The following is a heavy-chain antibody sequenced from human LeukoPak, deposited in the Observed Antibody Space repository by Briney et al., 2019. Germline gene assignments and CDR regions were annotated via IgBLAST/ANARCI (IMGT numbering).Heavy chain of an antibody. Sequence: GGSLRLSCAASGFTFSDYYMSWIRQTPGKGLEWVSYISSSSSYTSYADSVKGRFTISRDNAKNSLYLQMNSLRAEDTAVYYCARDAVSLAAAGTSDYWGQGSLVTVSS. V-gene: IGHV3-11*05. CDR1: GFTFSDYY. CDR3: ARDAVSLAAAGTSDY. J-gene: IGHJ4*02. CDR2: ISSSSSYT. D-gene: IGHD6-13*01.